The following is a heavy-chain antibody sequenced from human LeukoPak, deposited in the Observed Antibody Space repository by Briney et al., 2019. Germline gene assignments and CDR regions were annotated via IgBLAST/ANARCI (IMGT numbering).Heavy chain of an antibody. V-gene: IGHV3-30-3*01. CDR2: ISYDGSDK. CDR1: RFTFSNYA. CDR3: ARANRYYDILTGAPHFDY. J-gene: IGHJ4*02. D-gene: IGHD3-9*01. Sequence: PGGSLRLSCAASRFTFSNYAMHWVRQAPGKGLEWVAVISYDGSDKYYADSVKGRFTISRDNAKNSLYLYMNSLRAEDTAVYYCARANRYYDILTGAPHFDYWGQGTLVTVSS.